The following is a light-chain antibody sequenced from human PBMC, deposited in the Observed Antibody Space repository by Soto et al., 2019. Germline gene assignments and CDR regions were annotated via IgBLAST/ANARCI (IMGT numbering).Light chain of an antibody. CDR2: LGS. V-gene: IGKV2-28*01. CDR1: QSLLHRNGYNY. Sequence: DIVMTQSPFSLAVTPGESASISCRSSQSLLHRNGYNYLDWYLQKPGQSPQLLIYLGSNRASGVPDRFSGSGSGTDFTLKISRVEAEDVGVYYCMQALQTPWTFGQGTKVEIK. J-gene: IGKJ1*01. CDR3: MQALQTPWT.